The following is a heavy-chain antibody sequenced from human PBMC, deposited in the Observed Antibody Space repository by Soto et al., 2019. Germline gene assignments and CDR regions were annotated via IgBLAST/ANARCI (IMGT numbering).Heavy chain of an antibody. CDR2: IYYTGTP. V-gene: IGHV4-39*01. CDR3: AKNLPRTGRFDY. Sequence: PSETLSLTCGLSGASITSATYFWAWIARPPGKGLEWVGSIYYTGTPHYNPSLKSRTTISVDRSRNQFSLQVSSVTAADTAVYYCAKNLPRTGRFDYWGQGTVVTVS. CDR1: GASITSATYF. J-gene: IGHJ4*02.